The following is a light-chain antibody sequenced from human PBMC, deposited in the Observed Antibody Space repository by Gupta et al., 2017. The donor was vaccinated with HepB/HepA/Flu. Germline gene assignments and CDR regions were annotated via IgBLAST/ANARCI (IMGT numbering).Light chain of an antibody. CDR1: QGISRW. CDR2: AAS. V-gene: IGKV1-12*01. J-gene: IGKJ4*01. Sequence: DIQMTQSPSSVSASVGDRVTITCRASQGISRWLAWYQQKPGKAPRLLIFAASTLQSGAPSRFSGSGSGTEFILTISSLQPGDFATYYCQQANSVPITFGGGTKVEIK. CDR3: QQANSVPIT.